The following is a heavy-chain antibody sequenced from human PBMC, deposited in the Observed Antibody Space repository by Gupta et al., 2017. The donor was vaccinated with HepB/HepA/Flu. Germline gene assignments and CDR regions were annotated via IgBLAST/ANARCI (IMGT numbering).Heavy chain of an antibody. J-gene: IGHJ5*02. CDR3: VGGSS. V-gene: IGHV3-7*01. CDR1: GFTFSTSW. Sequence: EVQLVESGGGLVQPGGSLRLSCAASGFTFSTSWMTWVRQAPGKGLEWVGNINERGSGTNYVDSVKGRFTISRDNTKNSLYLQMTSLRGEDTAIYYCVGGSSWGQGTLVTVS. CDR2: INERGSGT.